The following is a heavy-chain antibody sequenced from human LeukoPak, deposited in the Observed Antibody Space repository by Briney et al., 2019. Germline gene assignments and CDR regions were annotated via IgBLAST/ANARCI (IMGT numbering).Heavy chain of an antibody. CDR3: ARGTWDAFDI. J-gene: IGHJ3*02. CDR1: GGSISSYY. Sequence: SETLSLTCTVSGGSISSYYWSWIRQPPGKGLEWIGYIYYSGGTNYNPSLKSRVTISVDTSKNQFSLKLSSVTAADTAVYYCARGTWDAFDIWGQGTMVTVSS. V-gene: IGHV4-59*01. CDR2: IYYSGGT.